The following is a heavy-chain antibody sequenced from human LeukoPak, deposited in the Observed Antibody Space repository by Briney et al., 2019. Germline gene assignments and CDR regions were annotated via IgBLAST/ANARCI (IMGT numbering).Heavy chain of an antibody. V-gene: IGHV4-31*03. CDR3: ARCSGGWSSSSEIDY. D-gene: IGHD3-10*02. CDR2: IYYSGST. CDR1: GGSISSGGYY. J-gene: IGHJ4*02. Sequence: SETLSLTCTVSGGSISSGGYYWSWLRQHPGTGLEWIGYIYYSGSTYYNPSLKSRVTISVDTSKNQFSLKLSSVTAADTAVYYCARCSGGWSSSSEIDYWGQGTLVTVSS.